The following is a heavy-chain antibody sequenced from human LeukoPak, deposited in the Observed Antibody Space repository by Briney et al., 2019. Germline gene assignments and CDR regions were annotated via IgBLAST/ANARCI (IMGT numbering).Heavy chain of an antibody. CDR1: GGSFSGYY. J-gene: IGHJ6*02. D-gene: IGHD2-15*01. CDR2: INHSGST. Sequence: SETLSLTCAVYGGSFSGYYWSWIRQPPGKGLEWIGEINHSGSTNYNPSLKSRVTISVDTSKSQFSLKLSSVTAADTAVYYCARKGIVVVVAAASHYYYSMDVWGQGTTVTVSS. CDR3: ARKGIVVVVAAASHYYYSMDV. V-gene: IGHV4-34*01.